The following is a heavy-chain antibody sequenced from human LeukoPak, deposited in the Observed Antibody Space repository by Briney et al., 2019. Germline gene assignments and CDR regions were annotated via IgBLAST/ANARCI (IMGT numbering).Heavy chain of an antibody. CDR1: GYSISSGYY. CDR2: IYHSGST. V-gene: IGHV4-38-2*02. J-gene: IGHJ6*03. CDR3: AGKDIVVVPAATYYYYYMDV. Sequence: SETLSLTCTASGYSISSGYYWGWIRQPPGKGLEWIGSIYHSGSTYYNPSLKSRVTISVDTSKNQFSLKLSSVTAADTAVYYCAGKDIVVVPAATYYYYYMDVWGKGTTVTVSS. D-gene: IGHD2-2*01.